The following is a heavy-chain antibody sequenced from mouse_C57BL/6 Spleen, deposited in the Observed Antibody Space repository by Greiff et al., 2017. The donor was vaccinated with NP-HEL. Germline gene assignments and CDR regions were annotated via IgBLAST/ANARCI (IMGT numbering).Heavy chain of an antibody. V-gene: IGHV3-6*01. CDR3: ARDEKRYWYFDV. J-gene: IGHJ1*03. CDR2: ISYDGSN. CDR1: GYSITSGYY. Sequence: EVQLQESGPGLVKPSQSLSLTCSVTGYSITSGYYWNWIRQFPGNKLEWMGYISYDGSNNYNPSLQTRISITRDTSKNQLFLKLKSVTTEDTATYYCARDEKRYWYFDVWGTGTTVTVSS.